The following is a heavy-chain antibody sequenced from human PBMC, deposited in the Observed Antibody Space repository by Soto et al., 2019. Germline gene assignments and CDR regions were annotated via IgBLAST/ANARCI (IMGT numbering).Heavy chain of an antibody. V-gene: IGHV3-7*01. CDR1: GFTFSNYW. J-gene: IGHJ3*01. CDR3: ARRASGASFDL. Sequence: EVQLVESGGGLVQPGGSLTVSCAASGFTFSNYWTSWLRQAPGKGLEWVANIKQDGSEKYHVDSVKGRFTISRDNAMNSLYLQMHSLRADDMAVYYCARRASGASFDLWGQGTVVTVSS. CDR2: IKQDGSEK. D-gene: IGHD1-26*01.